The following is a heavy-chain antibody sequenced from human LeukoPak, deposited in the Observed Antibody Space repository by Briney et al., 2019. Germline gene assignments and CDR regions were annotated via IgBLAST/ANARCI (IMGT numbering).Heavy chain of an antibody. Sequence: GGSLRLSCAASGFTFSSYAMSWVRQAPGKGLEWVSAISGSGGSTYYADSVKGRVTISRDNSKNTLYLQMNSLRAEDTAVYYCAKDPPSYCSSTSCHIHWGQGTLVTVSS. CDR1: GFTFSSYA. CDR3: AKDPPSYCSSTSCHIH. D-gene: IGHD2-2*02. J-gene: IGHJ4*02. V-gene: IGHV3-23*01. CDR2: ISGSGGST.